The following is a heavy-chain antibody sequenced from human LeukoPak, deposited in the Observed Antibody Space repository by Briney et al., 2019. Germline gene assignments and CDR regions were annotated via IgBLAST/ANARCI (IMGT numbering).Heavy chain of an antibody. J-gene: IGHJ4*02. CDR1: GFTFSSYG. Sequence: GGSLRLSCAASGFTFSSYGMHGVRQAPGKGLEWVAVISYDGSNKYYADSVKGRFTISRDNSKNTLYLQMNSLRAEDTAVYYCAKGRVTADATGYWGQGTLVTVSS. CDR2: ISYDGSNK. V-gene: IGHV3-30*18. D-gene: IGHD6-13*01. CDR3: AKGRVTADATGY.